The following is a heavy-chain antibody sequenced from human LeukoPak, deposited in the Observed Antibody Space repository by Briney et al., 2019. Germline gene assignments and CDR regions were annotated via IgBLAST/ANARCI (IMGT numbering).Heavy chain of an antibody. Sequence: GGSLGLSCAVSGFTFSGYWMSWVRQAPGKGLEWVANIKQDGSEKYYVDSVKGRFTISRDNAKNSLYLQMTSLRAEDTAVYYCARDGDTSGYSDWGQGTLVTVSS. V-gene: IGHV3-7*01. J-gene: IGHJ4*02. CDR2: IKQDGSEK. CDR1: GFTFSGYW. CDR3: ARDGDTSGYSD. D-gene: IGHD3-22*01.